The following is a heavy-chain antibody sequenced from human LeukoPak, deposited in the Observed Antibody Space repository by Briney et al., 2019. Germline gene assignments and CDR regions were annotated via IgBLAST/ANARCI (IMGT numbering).Heavy chain of an antibody. D-gene: IGHD6-13*01. V-gene: IGHV1-18*01. CDR1: GYTFTSYG. J-gene: IGHJ6*02. Sequence: GASVKVSCKASGYTFTSYGISWVRQAPGQGLEWMGWISAYNGNTNYAQKFQGRVTITADKSTSTAYMELSSLRSEDTAVYYCARGGRESSSWLYYYYGMDVWGQGTTVTVSS. CDR3: ARGGRESSSWLYYYYGMDV. CDR2: ISAYNGNT.